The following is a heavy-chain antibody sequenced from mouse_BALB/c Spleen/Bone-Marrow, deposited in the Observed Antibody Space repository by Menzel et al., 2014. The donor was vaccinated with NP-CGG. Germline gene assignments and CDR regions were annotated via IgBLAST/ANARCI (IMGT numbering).Heavy chain of an antibody. CDR2: IDPANGNT. Sequence: VQLQQSGAELVKPGASVKLSCTASGFNIKDTNMHWVKQRPEQGLEWMGRIDPANGNTKYDQKFQGKATITADTSSNTANLHLNSLTSEDTAVYYCARYYLGSSHFDYWGQGTTLTGSS. J-gene: IGHJ2*01. CDR1: GFNIKDTN. CDR3: ARYYLGSSHFDY. V-gene: IGHV14-3*02. D-gene: IGHD1-1*01.